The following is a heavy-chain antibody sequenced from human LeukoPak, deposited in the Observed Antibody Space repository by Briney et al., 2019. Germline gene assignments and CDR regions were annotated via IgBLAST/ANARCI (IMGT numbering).Heavy chain of an antibody. CDR3: ARALYDGSGSYYNALLDY. V-gene: IGHV4-59*01. CDR2: IYYSGST. Sequence: GSLRLSCAASGFTFSSYSMNWVRQAPGKGLEWIGYIYYSGSTVYNPSLKSRVTISVDTSKNQFSLKLSSVTAADTAMYYCARALYDGSGSYYNALLDYWGQGTLVTVSS. J-gene: IGHJ4*02. D-gene: IGHD3-10*01. CDR1: GFTFSSYS.